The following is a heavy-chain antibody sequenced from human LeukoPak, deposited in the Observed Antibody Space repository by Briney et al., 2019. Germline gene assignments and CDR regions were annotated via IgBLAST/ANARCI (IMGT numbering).Heavy chain of an antibody. CDR1: GYKFSDYW. J-gene: IGHJ6*02. CDR2: IYPDGYDT. V-gene: IGHV5-51*01. D-gene: IGHD2-15*01. Sequence: WESLKISCQGSGYKFSDYWIGWVRQMPGKGLEGMGIIYPDGYDTIYSPSFQGQVTISVDKSLATAYLQWNSLEASDTAMYFCARHGLYGCRGGRCYTSFYYYGMDVWGQGTTVTVSS. CDR3: ARHGLYGCRGGRCYTSFYYYGMDV.